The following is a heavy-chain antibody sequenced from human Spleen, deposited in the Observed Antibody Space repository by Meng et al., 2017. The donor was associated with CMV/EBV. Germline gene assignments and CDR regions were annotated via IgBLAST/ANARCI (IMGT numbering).Heavy chain of an antibody. CDR3: VRWATTELVPTQGFDF. J-gene: IGHJ4*02. D-gene: IGHD6-13*01. Sequence: ASVKVSCKASGYTFTRFYTHWVRQAPGQGLEWMAWINPNSGDTNYAQKFQGRVTVTRDTSITTVFMDLRSLRSDDTAVYYCVRWATTELVPTQGFDFWGQGTLVTVSS. CDR1: GYTFTRFY. CDR2: INPNSGDT. V-gene: IGHV1-2*02.